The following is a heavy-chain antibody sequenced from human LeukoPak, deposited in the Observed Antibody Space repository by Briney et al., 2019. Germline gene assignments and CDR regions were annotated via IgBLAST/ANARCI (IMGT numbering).Heavy chain of an antibody. CDR1: GYTFTSYD. J-gene: IGHJ4*02. CDR2: MNPNSGNT. D-gene: IGHD2-21*01. CDR3: ARVLTYCGGDCLDY. V-gene: IGHV1-8*01. Sequence: ASVKVSCKASGYTFTSYDINWVRQATGQGLEWMGWMNPNSGNTGYAQKFQGRVTMTRNTSISTAYMELSSLRSEDTAVYYCARVLTYCGGDCLDYWGQGTLVTVSS.